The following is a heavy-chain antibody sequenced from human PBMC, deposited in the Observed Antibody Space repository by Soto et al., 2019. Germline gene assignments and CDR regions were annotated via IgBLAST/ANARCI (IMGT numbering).Heavy chain of an antibody. CDR3: AKSDILTGYYRPYNWFDP. D-gene: IGHD3-9*01. CDR1: GFTFSSYA. Sequence: GGSLRLSCAASGFTFSSYAMSWVRQAPGKGLEWVSAISGSGGSTYYADSVKGRFTISRDNSKNTLYLQMNSLRAEDTAVYYCAKSDILTGYYRPYNWFDPWGQGTLVTVSS. V-gene: IGHV3-23*01. CDR2: ISGSGGST. J-gene: IGHJ5*02.